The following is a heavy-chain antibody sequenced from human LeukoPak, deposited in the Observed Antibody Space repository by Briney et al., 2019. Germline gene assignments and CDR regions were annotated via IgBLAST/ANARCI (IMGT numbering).Heavy chain of an antibody. CDR3: ARRRGDSSCVDP. D-gene: IGHD6-13*01. Sequence: SETLSLTCSVSGGSISSYYWVWIRQPPGKGLEWIGNIYYSGDTYCNPSLKSRATISVDTSKQQFSLKLSSVTAADTAVYYCARRRGDSSCVDPWGQGTLVTVSS. J-gene: IGHJ5*02. CDR2: IYYSGDT. CDR1: GGSISSYY. V-gene: IGHV4-39*01.